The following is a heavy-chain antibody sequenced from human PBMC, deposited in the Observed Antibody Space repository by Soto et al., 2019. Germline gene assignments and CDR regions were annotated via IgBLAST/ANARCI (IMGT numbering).Heavy chain of an antibody. D-gene: IGHD7-27*01. V-gene: IGHV4-30-2*05. CDR1: GGSISSGGYS. J-gene: IGHJ4*02. CDR3: ARGPSGDKVDY. Sequence: SETLSLTCAVSGGSISSGGYSWSWIRQPPGKGLEWIGYMYHSGTTYHSPSLESRATISIDTSRTQFSLRLISVNAADTAVYYCARGPSGDKVDYWGQGTLVTVSS. CDR2: MYHSGTT.